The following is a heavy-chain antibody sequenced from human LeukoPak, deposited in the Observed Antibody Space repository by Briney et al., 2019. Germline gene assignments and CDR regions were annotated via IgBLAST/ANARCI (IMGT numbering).Heavy chain of an antibody. Sequence: ASVKVSCKASGYTFTGYYMHWVRQAPGQGLEWVGWINPNSGGTNYAQKFQGRVTMTRDTSISTAYMELSRPRSDDTAVYYCARWSCNGSACYDYWGQGTLVTVSS. J-gene: IGHJ4*02. CDR1: GYTFTGYY. CDR2: INPNSGGT. CDR3: ARWSCNGSACYDY. V-gene: IGHV1-2*02. D-gene: IGHD2-15*01.